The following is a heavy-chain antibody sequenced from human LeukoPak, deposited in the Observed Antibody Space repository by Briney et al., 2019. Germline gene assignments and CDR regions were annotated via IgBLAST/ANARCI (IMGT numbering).Heavy chain of an antibody. CDR2: ISYDGNNK. D-gene: IGHD5-24*01. J-gene: IGHJ3*01. CDR3: PRDQAWLQYLSAFDL. Sequence: PGGSLRLSCAASVFIFTSYAMHWVRQAPGKGLEWVAVISYDGNNKYYADSVKGRFTISRDNSKNMLYLQMNSLRAEDTAVYYCPRDQAWLQYLSAFDLWGQGTMVTVSS. V-gene: IGHV3-30*04. CDR1: VFIFTSYA.